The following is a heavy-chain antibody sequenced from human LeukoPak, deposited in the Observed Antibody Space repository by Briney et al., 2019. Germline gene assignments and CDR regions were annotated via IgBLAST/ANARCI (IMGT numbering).Heavy chain of an antibody. CDR3: TRDISTTYY. CDR2: IRSKAYGGTT. CDR1: GFTFGDYA. D-gene: IGHD1-1*01. V-gene: IGHV3-49*04. Sequence: GGSLRLSCTASGFTFGDYAMSWVRQAPGKGLEWVGFIRSKAYGGTTEYAASVKGRFTISRDDSKSIAYLQMNSLKTEDTAVYYCTRDISTTYYWGQGTLVTVSS. J-gene: IGHJ4*02.